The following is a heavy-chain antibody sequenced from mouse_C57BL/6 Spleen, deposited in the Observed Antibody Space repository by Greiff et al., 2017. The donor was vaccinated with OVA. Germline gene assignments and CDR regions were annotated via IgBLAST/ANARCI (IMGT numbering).Heavy chain of an antibody. J-gene: IGHJ2*01. CDR3: ARHGWLDY. CDR2: ISNGGGST. D-gene: IGHD2-3*01. Sequence: EVNLVESGGGLVQPGGSLKLSCAASGFTFSDYYMYWVRQTPEKRLEWVAYISNGGGSTYYPDTVKGRFTISRDNAKNTLYLQMSRLKSEDTAMYYCARHGWLDYWGQGTTLTVSS. V-gene: IGHV5-12*01. CDR1: GFTFSDYY.